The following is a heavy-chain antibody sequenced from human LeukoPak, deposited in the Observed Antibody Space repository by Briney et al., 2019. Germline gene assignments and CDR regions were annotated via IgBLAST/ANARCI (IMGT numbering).Heavy chain of an antibody. CDR3: ARLLDEVPEY. CDR1: GFTFSSYE. Sequence: PGGSLRLSCAASGFTFSSYEMNWVRQAPGKGLEWVGFIRSKAYAGKTEYAASVKGRFTISRDDSKGIAYLHMSSLKTEDTAVYFCARLLDEVPEYWGQGTLVTVSS. J-gene: IGHJ4*02. V-gene: IGHV3-49*04. CDR2: IRSKAYAGKT.